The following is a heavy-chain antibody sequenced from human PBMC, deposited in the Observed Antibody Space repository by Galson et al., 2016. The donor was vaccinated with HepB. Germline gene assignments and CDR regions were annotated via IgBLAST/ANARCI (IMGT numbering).Heavy chain of an antibody. J-gene: IGHJ4*02. D-gene: IGHD1-1*01. Sequence: SLRLSCAASGFTFSSYAMSWVRQAPGKGLEWVSTVSGSGVSTYYADSVKGRFTISRDNSKKTMDLQMSSLGAEDTAVYYCARATMTKDLDYWGQGTLVSVSS. CDR2: VSGSGVST. V-gene: IGHV3-23*01. CDR3: ARATMTKDLDY. CDR1: GFTFSSYA.